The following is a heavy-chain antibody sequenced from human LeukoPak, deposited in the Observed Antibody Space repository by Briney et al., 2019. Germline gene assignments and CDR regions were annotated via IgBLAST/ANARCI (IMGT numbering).Heavy chain of an antibody. CDR2: IYNSGTT. J-gene: IGHJ4*02. CDR1: GGSISSYY. CDR3: ATTTIRLGY. D-gene: IGHD1-26*01. Sequence: SETLSLTCTVSGGSISSYYWSWIRQPAGKGLEWIGYIYNSGTTSYNPSLKSRVTISVDTSKNQFSLKLSSVTAADTAVYYCATTTIRLGYWGQGTLVTVSS. V-gene: IGHV4-59*12.